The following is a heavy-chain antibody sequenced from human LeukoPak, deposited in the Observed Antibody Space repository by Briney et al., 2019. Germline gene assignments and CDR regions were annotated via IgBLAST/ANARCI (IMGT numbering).Heavy chain of an antibody. D-gene: IGHD2-8*01. Sequence: ASVKVSCKASGYTFTGYYMHWVRQAPGQGLEWMGWINPNSGGTNYAQKFQGRVTMTWDTPISTAYMELSRLRSDDTAVYYCAREMVAAPPYHYGMDVWGQGTTVTVSS. J-gene: IGHJ6*02. V-gene: IGHV1-2*02. CDR3: AREMVAAPPYHYGMDV. CDR1: GYTFTGYY. CDR2: INPNSGGT.